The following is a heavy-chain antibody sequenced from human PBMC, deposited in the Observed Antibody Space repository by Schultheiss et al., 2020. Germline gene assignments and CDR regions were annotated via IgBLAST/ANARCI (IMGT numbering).Heavy chain of an antibody. D-gene: IGHD2-15*01. J-gene: IGHJ4*02. CDR2: IDRRGRT. V-gene: IGHV4-34*01. CDR3: ARLQLGYCSGGSCYENDY. Sequence: SETLSLTCAVYGGSFSGYYWSWVRQSPEKGLDWIGEIDRRGRTNYNPSLRSRVTISIDTSKNQFSLKLSSVTAADTAVYYCARLQLGYCSGGSCYENDYWGQGTLVTVA. CDR1: GGSFSGYY.